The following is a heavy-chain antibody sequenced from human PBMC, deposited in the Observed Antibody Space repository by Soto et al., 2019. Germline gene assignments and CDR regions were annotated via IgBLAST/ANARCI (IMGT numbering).Heavy chain of an antibody. Sequence: SETLSLTCSVSGGSINSSSYFWGWVRQPPGKGLEWIGSIYYSGSTYYNPSLRSRVAISVDTSKNQFSLKLSSVTAADTAVFYCARHYSSGSRNWFDPWGQGTLVTVSS. D-gene: IGHD6-19*01. V-gene: IGHV4-39*01. CDR3: ARHYSSGSRNWFDP. CDR2: IYYSGST. CDR1: GGSINSSSYF. J-gene: IGHJ5*02.